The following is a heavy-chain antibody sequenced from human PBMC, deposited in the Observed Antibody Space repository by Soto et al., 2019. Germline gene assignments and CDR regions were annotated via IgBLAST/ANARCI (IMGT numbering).Heavy chain of an antibody. Sequence: GESLKISCKGSGYSFTSYWISWVRQMPGKGLEWMGRIDPSDSYTNYSPSFQGQVTISADKSISTAYLQWSSLKASDTAMYYCARQDNWNYYFDYWGQGTLVTVSS. CDR2: IDPSDSYT. D-gene: IGHD1-7*01. CDR3: ARQDNWNYYFDY. CDR1: GYSFTSYW. V-gene: IGHV5-10-1*04. J-gene: IGHJ4*02.